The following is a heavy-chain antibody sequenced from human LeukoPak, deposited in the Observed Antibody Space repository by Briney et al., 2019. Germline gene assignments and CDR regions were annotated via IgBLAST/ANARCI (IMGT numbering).Heavy chain of an antibody. CDR3: AKDAQRGFDYSNSLEY. CDR1: GFIFSHYG. CDR2: IWHDGSSK. Sequence: GGSLRLSCAASGFIFSHYGMHWVRQAPGTGLEWVAVIWHDGSSKYYADSVKGRFTISRDNSENTVYLQMNSLRAEDTAVYYCAKDAQRGFDYSNSLEYWGQGDLVTVSS. V-gene: IGHV3-33*06. J-gene: IGHJ4*02. D-gene: IGHD4-11*01.